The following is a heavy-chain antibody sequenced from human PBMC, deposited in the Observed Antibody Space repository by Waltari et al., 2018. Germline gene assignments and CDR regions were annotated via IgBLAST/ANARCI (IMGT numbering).Heavy chain of an antibody. V-gene: IGHV3-30*18. D-gene: IGHD3-10*02. CDR3: AKEKRNVGVDY. CDR2: ISSDGNFK. CDR1: GFTFRTYG. Sequence: QVQLVESGGGVVKPGKAVRISCEASGFTFRTYGFHWVRQAPGKALDWVAVISSDGNFKYHADSVKGRFTISRDNSRNTLYLQMDSLTIEDTGVYFCAKEKRNVGVDYWGQGILVTVSS. J-gene: IGHJ4*02.